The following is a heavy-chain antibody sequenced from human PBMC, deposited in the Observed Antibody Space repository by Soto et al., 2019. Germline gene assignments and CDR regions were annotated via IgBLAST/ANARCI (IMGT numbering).Heavy chain of an antibody. CDR2: IYHSGST. CDR3: ASAGGLGAVAADY. V-gene: IGHV4-30-2*01. D-gene: IGHD6-19*01. CDR1: GGSISSGGYS. Sequence: QLQLQESGSGLVKPSQTLSLTCAVSGGSISSGGYSWSWIRQPPGKGLEWIGYIYHSGSTYYNPSPKRRVTISVDMAKNQFPLKLSSVTAADTAVDYYASAGGLGAVAADYWGQGTLVTVSS. J-gene: IGHJ4*02.